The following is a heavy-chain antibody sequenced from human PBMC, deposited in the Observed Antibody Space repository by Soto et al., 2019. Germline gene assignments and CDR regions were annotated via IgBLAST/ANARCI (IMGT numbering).Heavy chain of an antibody. CDR2: TRYGGIP. J-gene: IGHJ6*02. Sequence: QVQLQESGPGLVEPSQTLSLTCTVSGVSLSGSRYYWSWIRQVPGKGLEWIGFTRYGGIPYHNPSLKSRATISVQSSKNQFSLRLTSLTAADTAVYYCGSAHGTDVWGRGTTVIVSS. V-gene: IGHV4-31*03. D-gene: IGHD6-6*01. CDR3: GSAHGTDV. CDR1: GVSLSGSRYY.